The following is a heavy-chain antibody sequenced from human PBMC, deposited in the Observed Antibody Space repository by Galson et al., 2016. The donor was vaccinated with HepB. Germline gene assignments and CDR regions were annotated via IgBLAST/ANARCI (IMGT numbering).Heavy chain of an antibody. J-gene: IGHJ6*04. V-gene: IGHV3-23*01. CDR3: TKKVTISGTGDV. D-gene: IGHD5-24*01. Sequence: SLRLSCAASGFAFYSFDMSWVRQAPGKGLEWVSSISGSGGDTYYTDSVKGRFTVSRDNSKNTLYLHMNNLGAEDTAVYYCTKKVTISGTGDVWGKGATVTVSS. CDR1: GFAFYSFD. CDR2: ISGSGGDT.